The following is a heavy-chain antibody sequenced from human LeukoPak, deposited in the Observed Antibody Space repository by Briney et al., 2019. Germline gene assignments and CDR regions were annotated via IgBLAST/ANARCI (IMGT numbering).Heavy chain of an antibody. Sequence: GPSLKISSKGSGYRFTSYWISWVRQMPGKGLEWMGRIDPSDSYTNYSPSFQGHVTISADKSISTAYLQWSSLKASDTAMYYCARRTYSSGWSHFDYWGQGTLVTVSS. CDR3: ARRTYSSGWSHFDY. J-gene: IGHJ4*02. V-gene: IGHV5-10-1*01. D-gene: IGHD6-19*01. CDR1: GYRFTSYW. CDR2: IDPSDSYT.